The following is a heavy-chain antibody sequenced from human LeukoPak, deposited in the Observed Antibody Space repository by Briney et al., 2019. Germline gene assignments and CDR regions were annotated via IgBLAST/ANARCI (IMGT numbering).Heavy chain of an antibody. CDR1: GYTFTSYG. Sequence: ASVKVSCKASGYTFTSYGISWVRQAPGQGLEWMGWISAYNGNTNYAQKLLGRVTMTTDTSTSTAYMELRSLRSDDTAVYYCARDDKRPRYDSSGYPFDYWGQGTLVTVSS. D-gene: IGHD3-22*01. CDR2: ISAYNGNT. CDR3: ARDDKRPRYDSSGYPFDY. V-gene: IGHV1-18*01. J-gene: IGHJ4*02.